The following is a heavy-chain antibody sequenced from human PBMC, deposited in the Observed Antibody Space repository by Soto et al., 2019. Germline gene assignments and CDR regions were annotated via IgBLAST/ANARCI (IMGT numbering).Heavy chain of an antibody. J-gene: IGHJ3*02. CDR2: IIPIFGTA. Sequence: SVKVSCKASGGTFSSYAISWVRQAPGQGLEWMGGIIPIFGTANYAQKFQGRVTITADESTSTAYMELSSLRSEDTAVYYCARSADRLLGDAFDIWGQGTMVTVSS. CDR3: ARSADRLLGDAFDI. V-gene: IGHV1-69*13. D-gene: IGHD2-15*01. CDR1: GGTFSSYA.